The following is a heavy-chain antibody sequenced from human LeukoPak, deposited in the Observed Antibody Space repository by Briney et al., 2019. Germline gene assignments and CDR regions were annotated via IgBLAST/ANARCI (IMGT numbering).Heavy chain of an antibody. Sequence: GGSLRLSCAASGFTFSSYAMSWVRQAPGKGLEWVSAISGSGGSTYYADSVKGRFTISRDNSKNTLYLQMNSLRAEDTAVYYCAKVTRRIAAAGTIDYWGQGTLVTVFS. CDR3: AKVTRRIAAAGTIDY. V-gene: IGHV3-23*01. J-gene: IGHJ4*02. CDR2: ISGSGGST. D-gene: IGHD6-13*01. CDR1: GFTFSSYA.